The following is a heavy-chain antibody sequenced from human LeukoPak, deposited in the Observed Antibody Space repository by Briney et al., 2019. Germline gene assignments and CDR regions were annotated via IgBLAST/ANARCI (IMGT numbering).Heavy chain of an antibody. CDR2: MNPNSGNT. V-gene: IGHV1-8*01. Sequence: GASVKVSCKASGCTFTSYDINWVRQATGQGLEWMGWMNPNSGNTGYAQKFQGRVTMTRNTSISTAYMELSSLRSEDTAVYYCARGLTYYYGSGSYRHFDYWGQGTLVTVSS. J-gene: IGHJ4*02. CDR3: ARGLTYYYGSGSYRHFDY. CDR1: GCTFTSYD. D-gene: IGHD3-10*01.